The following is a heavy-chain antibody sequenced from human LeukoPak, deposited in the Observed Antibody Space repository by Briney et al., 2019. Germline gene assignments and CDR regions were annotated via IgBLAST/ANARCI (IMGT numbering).Heavy chain of an antibody. Sequence: ASVKVSCKASGYTFTGYYMHWVRQAPGQGLEWMGWINPNSGGTNYAQKLQGRVTMTTDTSTSTAYMELRSLRSDDTAVYYCARGGPSVVRGVIIAEYAEYFQHWGQGTLVTVSS. D-gene: IGHD3-10*01. CDR3: ARGGPSVVRGVIIAEYAEYFQH. CDR2: INPNSGGT. V-gene: IGHV1-2*02. CDR1: GYTFTGYY. J-gene: IGHJ1*01.